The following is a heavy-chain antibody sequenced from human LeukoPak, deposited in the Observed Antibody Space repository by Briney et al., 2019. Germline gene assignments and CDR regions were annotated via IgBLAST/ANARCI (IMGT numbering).Heavy chain of an antibody. Sequence: PGGSLRLSCAASGFTFSSFGLSWVRQAPGQGLEWVSAISRSGGSTYYADSVKGRFTISRDNPKTTLYLQMNSLRADDTALYYCAKSPTAYDYYDYWGQGTLVIVSS. CDR2: ISRSGGST. CDR1: GFTFSSFG. V-gene: IGHV3-23*01. D-gene: IGHD5-12*01. CDR3: AKSPTAYDYYDY. J-gene: IGHJ4*02.